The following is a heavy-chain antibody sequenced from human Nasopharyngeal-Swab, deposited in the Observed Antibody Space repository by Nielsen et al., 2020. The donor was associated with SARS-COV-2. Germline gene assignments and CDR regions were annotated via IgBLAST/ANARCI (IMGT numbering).Heavy chain of an antibody. D-gene: IGHD3-10*01. CDR3: AQDGVVRGDALDL. J-gene: IGHJ3*01. V-gene: IGHV3-23*01. CDR1: GFTFNIYA. CDR2: VSASGGST. Sequence: GESLKISCAASGFTFNIYAMAWVRRAPGRGLQWVTGVSASGGSTYYTDSVKGRFSISRDNSKNTLFLQMHCLRVEDTAVYYCAQDGVVRGDALDLWGQGTMVTVSS.